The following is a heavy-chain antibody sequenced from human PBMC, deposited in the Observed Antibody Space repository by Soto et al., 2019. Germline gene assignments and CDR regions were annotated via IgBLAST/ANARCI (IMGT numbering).Heavy chain of an antibody. J-gene: IGHJ4*02. CDR3: ARDRGLVGATSYFDY. CDR1: RFTFSSYG. V-gene: IGHV3-33*01. Sequence: GESLKISCAASRFTFSSYGMHWVRQAPGKGLEWVAVIWYDGSNKYYADSVKGRFTMSRDNSKNKRYLQMNSLIAEDTAVYYCARDRGLVGATSYFDYWGQGTLVTVSS. CDR2: IWYDGSNK. D-gene: IGHD1-26*01.